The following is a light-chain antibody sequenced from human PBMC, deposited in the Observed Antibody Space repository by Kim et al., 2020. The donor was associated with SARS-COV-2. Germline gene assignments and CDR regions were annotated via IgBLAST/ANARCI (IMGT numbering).Light chain of an antibody. J-gene: IGLJ3*02. CDR2: STN. Sequence: GGTVTLSLCFSTGSVSTPYYPVWYQYTPGQAPRTLIYSTNTRSSGVPDRFSGSILGNKAALTITGAQADDESDYCCLLHMGGGISVFGGGTQLTVL. V-gene: IGLV8-61*01. CDR3: LLHMGGGISV. CDR1: TGSVSTPYY.